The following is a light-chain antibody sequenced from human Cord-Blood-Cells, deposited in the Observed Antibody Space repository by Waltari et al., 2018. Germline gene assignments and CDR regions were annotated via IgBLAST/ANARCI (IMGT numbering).Light chain of an antibody. CDR2: DVS. CDR3: SSYTSSSTPVV. J-gene: IGLJ2*01. CDR1: SSAVGGYNY. Sequence: QSALTQPASVSGSPGQSIPISCTGTSSAVGGYNYVCWYQQHPGKAPELMIYDVSNRPSGASNRFSGSKAGNTASLPTSGLQAEDEADYYCSSYTSSSTPVVLGGGTKLAVI. V-gene: IGLV2-14*01.